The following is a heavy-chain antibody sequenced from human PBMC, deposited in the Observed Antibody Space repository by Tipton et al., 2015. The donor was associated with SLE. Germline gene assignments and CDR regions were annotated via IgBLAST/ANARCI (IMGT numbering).Heavy chain of an antibody. CDR3: ARKSFSFNRGNWFDS. V-gene: IGHV1-69*06. Sequence: QLVQSGAEVKKPGSSVKVSCKASGGTFNSYAFSWVRQAPGQGLEWMGVIVPIFGTSYYTQNFQGRVTITADNSTSTAYMELSSLTSEDTAVYYCARKSFSFNRGNWFDSWGQGTLVIVSS. CDR2: IVPIFGTS. J-gene: IGHJ5*01. D-gene: IGHD2-2*01. CDR1: GGTFNSYA.